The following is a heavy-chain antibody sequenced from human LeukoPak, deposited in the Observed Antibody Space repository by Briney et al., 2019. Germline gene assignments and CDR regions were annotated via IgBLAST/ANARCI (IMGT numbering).Heavy chain of an antibody. CDR3: AKRGVVIRGVLVIGFHKEAYYFDY. J-gene: IGHJ4*02. Sequence: GGSLRLSCVVSGIRLSNYGMSWVRQAPGKGLEWVSGISESGGGTNYADSAKGRFTISRDNSLNTLYLQMNSLRAEDTAVYFCAKRGVVIRGVLVIGFHKEAYYFDYWGQGILVTVSS. CDR1: GIRLSNYG. CDR2: ISESGGGT. V-gene: IGHV3-23*01. D-gene: IGHD3-10*01.